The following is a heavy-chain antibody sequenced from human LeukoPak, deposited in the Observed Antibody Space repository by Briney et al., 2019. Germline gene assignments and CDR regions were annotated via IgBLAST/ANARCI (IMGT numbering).Heavy chain of an antibody. CDR2: INPNSGGT. Sequence: ASVKVSCKASGYTFTSYDINWVRQATGQGLEWMGRINPNSGGTNYAQKFQGRVTMTRDTSISTAYMEPSRLRSDDTAVYYCARAAQRYASGWYPGYWGQGTLVTVSS. CDR1: GYTFTSYD. V-gene: IGHV1-2*06. J-gene: IGHJ4*02. CDR3: ARAAQRYASGWYPGY. D-gene: IGHD6-19*01.